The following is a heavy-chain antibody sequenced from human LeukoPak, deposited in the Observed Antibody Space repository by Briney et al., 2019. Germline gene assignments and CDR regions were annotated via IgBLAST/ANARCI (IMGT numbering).Heavy chain of an antibody. D-gene: IGHD3-22*01. Sequence: PGGSLRLSCAASGFTFSSYAMSWVRRDPGKGLEWVSGISGSGGSTYYADSVKGRFTISRDNSKNSLYLQMNSLRAEGTAVYYCAKASAHKYYYDSSGYGGVLAAFDYWGQGTLVTVSS. CDR3: AKASAHKYYYDSSGYGGVLAAFDY. V-gene: IGHV3-23*01. CDR2: ISGSGGST. CDR1: GFTFSSYA. J-gene: IGHJ4*02.